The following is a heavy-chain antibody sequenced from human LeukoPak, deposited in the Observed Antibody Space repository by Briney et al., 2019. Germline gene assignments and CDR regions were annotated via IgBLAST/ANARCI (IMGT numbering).Heavy chain of an antibody. Sequence: GGSLRLSCAASGFTFSSYSMNWVRQAPGKGLEWVSSIGSSSSSIYYADSVKGRFTISRDNAKKSLYLQMNSLRAEDTAVYYCAREKGFDYGEAFDIWGQGTMVTVPS. CDR3: AREKGFDYGEAFDI. CDR2: IGSSSSSI. V-gene: IGHV3-21*01. CDR1: GFTFSSYS. J-gene: IGHJ3*02. D-gene: IGHD4-17*01.